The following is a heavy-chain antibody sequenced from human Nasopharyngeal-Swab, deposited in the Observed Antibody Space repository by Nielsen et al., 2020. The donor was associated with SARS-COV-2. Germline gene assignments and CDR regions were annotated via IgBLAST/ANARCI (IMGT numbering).Heavy chain of an antibody. V-gene: IGHV2-5*02. D-gene: IGHD6-19*01. J-gene: IGHJ4*02. Sequence: SGPTLVKPSQTLTLTCTLSGFSLSTSKVGVSWVRQLPGKALEWLALLYWDDDNRYNPSLKSRITITKDTSKNHVVLTMTNMDPVDTATYFCVHSTGWRLDYWGQGTLVTVSS. CDR2: LYWDDDN. CDR1: GFSLSTSKVG. CDR3: VHSTGWRLDY.